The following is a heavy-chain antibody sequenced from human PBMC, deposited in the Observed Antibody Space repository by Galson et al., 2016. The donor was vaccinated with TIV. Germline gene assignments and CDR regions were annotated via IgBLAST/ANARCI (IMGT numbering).Heavy chain of an antibody. J-gene: IGHJ6*02. V-gene: IGHV3-23*01. CDR2: ISGSGYRT. D-gene: IGHD2/OR15-2a*01. Sequence: SLRLSCAASGFTFGHYAMTWVRQVPGKGLEWAAGISGSGYRTFYADSVKGRFTISRENSKNTLYLQMNSLRAEDTAAYYCAKGNSNHDREYLYFYYGMDVWGQGTTVTVSS. CDR3: AKGNSNHDREYLYFYYGMDV. CDR1: GFTFGHYA.